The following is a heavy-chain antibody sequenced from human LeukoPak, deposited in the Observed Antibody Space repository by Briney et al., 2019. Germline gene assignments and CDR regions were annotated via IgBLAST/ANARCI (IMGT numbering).Heavy chain of an antibody. J-gene: IGHJ4*02. V-gene: IGHV3-23*01. Sequence: GGSLRLSCAASGFTFSSYAMSWVRQAPGKGLEWVSSISGSGDNTYYAESVKGRFTISRDNSKNTLFLQMNSLRAEDTAVFYCAKRSGYTTGWFFDFWGQGTLVAVSS. CDR1: GFTFSSYA. CDR2: ISGSGDNT. CDR3: AKRSGYTTGWFFDF. D-gene: IGHD6-19*01.